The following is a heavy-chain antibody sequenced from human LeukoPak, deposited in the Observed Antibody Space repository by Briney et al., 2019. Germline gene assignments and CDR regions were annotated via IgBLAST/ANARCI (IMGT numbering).Heavy chain of an antibody. CDR2: ISYDGINT. D-gene: IGHD6-19*01. J-gene: IGHJ4*02. CDR1: GFTFSTYA. V-gene: IGHV3-30*04. Sequence: PGRSLRLSCAASGFTFSTYAMHWVRQAPGKGLEWVAVISYDGINTYYADSVKGRFTISRDNSKSTLFLQMNSLRVEDAALYFCARDWSSGYYSPFDSWGQGTLVTVSS. CDR3: ARDWSSGYYSPFDS.